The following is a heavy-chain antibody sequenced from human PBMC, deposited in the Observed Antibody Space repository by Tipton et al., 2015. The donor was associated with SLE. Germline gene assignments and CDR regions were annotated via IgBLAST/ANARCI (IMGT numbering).Heavy chain of an antibody. D-gene: IGHD4-11*01. Sequence: TLSLTCTVSGDSISNGDDYWSWIRQPPGKGLEWIGNIYYSGTTNYNPSLKSRITISLDKSNNHFSLRLSSLTAADTAVYYCARGPDYSNYYFYRMDVWGQGTTVTVSS. CDR2: IYYSGTT. V-gene: IGHV4-30-4*08. CDR1: GDSISNGDDY. J-gene: IGHJ6*02. CDR3: ARGPDYSNYYFYRMDV.